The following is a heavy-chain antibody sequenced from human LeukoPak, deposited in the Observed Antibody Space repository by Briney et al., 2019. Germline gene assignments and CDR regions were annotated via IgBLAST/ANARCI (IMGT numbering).Heavy chain of an antibody. V-gene: IGHV4-34*01. J-gene: IGHJ4*02. CDR2: INHSGST. CDR3: ARSYIAAGGDLDY. D-gene: IGHD2-15*01. CDR1: GGSFSGYY. Sequence: SETLSLTCAVYGGSFSGYYWSWIRQPPGKGLEWIGEINHSGSTNYDPSLKSRVTISVDTSKNQFSLKLSSVTAADTAVYYCARSYIAAGGDLDYWGQGTLVTVSS.